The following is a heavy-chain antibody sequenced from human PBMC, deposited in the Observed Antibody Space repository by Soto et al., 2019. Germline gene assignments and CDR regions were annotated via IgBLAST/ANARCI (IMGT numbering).Heavy chain of an antibody. D-gene: IGHD4-17*01. CDR1: VFTFSNYA. V-gene: IGHV3-23*01. CDR3: AKDAVSGDGVWLLDS. CDR2: LLRSGSTT. Sequence: LRLSCAASVFTFSNYAMTWARQAPGKGLEWVSSLLRSGSTTYYADSVKGRFTISSDKSANSLYLQMDSLRAEDTAVYYCAKDAVSGDGVWLLDSWGQGTVVTVSS. J-gene: IGHJ5*02.